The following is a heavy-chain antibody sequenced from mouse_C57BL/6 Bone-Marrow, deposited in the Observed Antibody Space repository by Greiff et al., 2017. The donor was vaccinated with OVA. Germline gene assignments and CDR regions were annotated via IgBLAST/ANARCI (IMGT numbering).Heavy chain of an antibody. J-gene: IGHJ1*03. V-gene: IGHV1-69*01. D-gene: IGHD1-2*01. Sequence: QVQLKEPGAELVMPGASVKLSCTASGYTFTSYWMPWVKQRPGQGLEWIGEIDPSDSYTNYNQKFKGKFTLTVDKSSSTAYMQLSSLTSEDSAGYYCARHYYWYFDVWGTGTTVTVSS. CDR1: GYTFTSYW. CDR3: ARHYYWYFDV. CDR2: IDPSDSYT.